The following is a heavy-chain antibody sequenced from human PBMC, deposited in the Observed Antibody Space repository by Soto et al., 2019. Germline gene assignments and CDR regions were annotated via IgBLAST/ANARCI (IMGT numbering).Heavy chain of an antibody. D-gene: IGHD3-10*01. CDR3: ARHYGSGSYDYYYGMDV. J-gene: IGHJ6*02. CDR2: ISGSGGST. Sequence: GGSLRLSCAASGFTFSSYAMSWVRQAPGKGPEWVSAISGSGGSTYYADSVKGRFTISRDNSKNTLYLQMNSLRAEDTAVYYCARHYGSGSYDYYYGMDVWGQGTTVTVSS. CDR1: GFTFSSYA. V-gene: IGHV3-23*01.